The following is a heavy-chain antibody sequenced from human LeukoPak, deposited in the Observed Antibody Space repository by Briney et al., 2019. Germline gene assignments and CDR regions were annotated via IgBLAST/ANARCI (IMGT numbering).Heavy chain of an antibody. V-gene: IGHV3-30-3*01. CDR3: ARQGLSYFDY. CDR2: ISYDGSNK. CDR1: GXTFSSYA. J-gene: IGHJ4*02. Sequence: PGGSLRLSWAASGXTFSSYAMHWVRQAPGKGLEWVAVISYDGSNKYYADSVKGRFTISRDNSKNTLYLQMNSLRAEDTAVYYCARQGLSYFDYWGQGTLVTVSS.